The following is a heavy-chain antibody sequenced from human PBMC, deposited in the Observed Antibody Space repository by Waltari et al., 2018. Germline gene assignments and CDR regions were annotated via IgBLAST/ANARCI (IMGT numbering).Heavy chain of an antibody. Sequence: VQLVESGGGLIQPGGSLRLSCAASGFVVRTKYMSWVGQAPGKGLEWISVIYCGGSTYNADSVKGRFTITRDNSKNTVFLQMNSLRAEDTAVYYCAREVGDWSDALGYWGQGTLVTVSS. CDR2: IYCGGST. D-gene: IGHD1-1*01. CDR1: GFVVRTKY. CDR3: AREVGDWSDALGY. J-gene: IGHJ4*02. V-gene: IGHV3-53*01.